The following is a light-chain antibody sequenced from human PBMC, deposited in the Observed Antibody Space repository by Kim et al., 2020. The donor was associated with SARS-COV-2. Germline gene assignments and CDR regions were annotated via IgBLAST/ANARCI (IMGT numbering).Light chain of an antibody. V-gene: IGLV1-51*01. CDR3: GAWDNSLSAYV. J-gene: IGLJ1*01. CDR1: RSNVGDHY. Sequence: QSVLTQPPSVSAAPGQKVTISCSGSRSNVGDHYVSWYQQVPGTAPHLLIYDNNKRPSGTPDRFSGSKSGTSATLGITGLQTGDEADYYCGAWDNSLSAYVFGTGTKVTVL. CDR2: DNN.